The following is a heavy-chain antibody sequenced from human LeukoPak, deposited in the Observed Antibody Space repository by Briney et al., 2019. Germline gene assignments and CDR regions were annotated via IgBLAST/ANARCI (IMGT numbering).Heavy chain of an antibody. CDR3: AKGGKWDVTPFDY. J-gene: IGHJ4*02. Sequence: GGSLRLSCAASGFTFITNAMSWVRQAPGKGLEWVSTISGGGGSTYYADSVKGRFTISRDNSKNTLYLQVNSLRAEDTAVYYCAKGGKWDVTPFDYWGQGTLVTVSS. V-gene: IGHV3-23*01. D-gene: IGHD1-26*01. CDR2: ISGGGGST. CDR1: GFTFITNA.